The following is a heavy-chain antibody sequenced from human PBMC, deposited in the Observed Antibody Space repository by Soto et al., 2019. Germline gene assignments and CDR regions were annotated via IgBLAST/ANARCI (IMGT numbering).Heavy chain of an antibody. CDR3: VRDYLWGMDY. V-gene: IGHV3-48*02. CDR2: ITSSRSTI. CDR1: GFTFSSYS. Sequence: VQLVQSGAEVKKPGSSVKVSCKASGFTFSSYSMNWVRQAPGKGLEWISYITSSRSTIYYADSVKGRFTISRDNAKNSLYLQMNSLRDEDTAVYYCVRDYLWGMDYWGQGTLVTVSS. J-gene: IGHJ4*02. D-gene: IGHD3-16*01.